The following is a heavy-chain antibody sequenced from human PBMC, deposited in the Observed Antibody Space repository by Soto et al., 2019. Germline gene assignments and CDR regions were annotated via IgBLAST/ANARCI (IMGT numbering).Heavy chain of an antibody. D-gene: IGHD3-10*01. J-gene: IGHJ4*02. Sequence: GGSLRLSCAASGFTLSSYAMSWVRQAPGKGLEWVSAISGSGGSTYYADSVKGRFTISRDNSKNTLYLQMNSLRAEDTAVYYCAKDKRPVRGVMLDYWGQGTLFTVSS. CDR2: ISGSGGST. V-gene: IGHV3-23*01. CDR3: AKDKRPVRGVMLDY. CDR1: GFTLSSYA.